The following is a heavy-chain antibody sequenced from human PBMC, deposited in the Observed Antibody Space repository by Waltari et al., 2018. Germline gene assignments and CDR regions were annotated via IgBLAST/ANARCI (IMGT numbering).Heavy chain of an antibody. Sequence: EVQLSESGGGLVQPGGSLRLYCAASGFNLSREEMSWVRQAPGKGLDWVSTISGSAGSTYYADSVKGRFTISRDISKNTLFLQMNSLRAEDTALYSCAKDQYTSSRRGFDSWGQGTLVTVSS. CDR3: AKDQYTSSRRGFDS. CDR1: GFNLSREE. V-gene: IGHV3-23*01. D-gene: IGHD3-10*01. J-gene: IGHJ4*02. CDR2: ISGSAGST.